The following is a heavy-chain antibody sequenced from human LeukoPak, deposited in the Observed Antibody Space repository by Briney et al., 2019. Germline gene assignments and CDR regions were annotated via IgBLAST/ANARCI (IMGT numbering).Heavy chain of an antibody. V-gene: IGHV3-21*01. CDR2: ISSKSGYI. Sequence: GGARRLSCAASGFTFSNYAMNWVRQGPGKGLDWVSSISSKSGYIHYADSLKGRFIISRDNANNSLSLQINSLRAEDTAVYYCARVRTAYYPDYWGQGTLVTVSS. CDR1: GFTFSNYA. CDR3: ARVRTAYYPDY. J-gene: IGHJ4*02. D-gene: IGHD3/OR15-3a*01.